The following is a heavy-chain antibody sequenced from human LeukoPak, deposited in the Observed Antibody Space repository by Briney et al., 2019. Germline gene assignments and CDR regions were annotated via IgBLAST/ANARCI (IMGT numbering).Heavy chain of an antibody. Sequence: GRSLRLSCAASGFTFSSYGMHWARQAPGKGLEWVAFIRYDGSNKYYADSVKGRFTISRDNSKNTLYLQMNSLRAEDTAVYYCAKGLATSYSYGLDYWGQGTLVTVSS. CDR3: AKGLATSYSYGLDY. D-gene: IGHD5-18*01. J-gene: IGHJ4*02. CDR1: GFTFSSYG. CDR2: IRYDGSNK. V-gene: IGHV3-30*02.